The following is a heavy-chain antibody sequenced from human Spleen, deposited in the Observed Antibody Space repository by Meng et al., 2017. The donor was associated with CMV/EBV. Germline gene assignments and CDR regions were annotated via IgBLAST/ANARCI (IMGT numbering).Heavy chain of an antibody. V-gene: IGHV4-4*02. J-gene: IGHJ4*02. D-gene: IGHD2-21*01. CDR3: ARAYCGGDCYSGFDY. CDR1: GASISNSHW. Sequence: SGASISNSHWWSWVRQPPGKGLEWIGEIFDSGITSYNPSLKSRLTISEDKSHNQFSLKLNSVTAADTAVYYCARAYCGGDCYSGFDYWGQGILVTVSS. CDR2: IFDSGIT.